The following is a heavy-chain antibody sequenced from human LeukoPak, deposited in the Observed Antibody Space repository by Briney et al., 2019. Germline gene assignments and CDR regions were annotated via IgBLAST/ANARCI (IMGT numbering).Heavy chain of an antibody. CDR3: ARAPQVAYCGGGCYWFDP. CDR1: GGTFSSYA. CDR2: IIPILGIA. D-gene: IGHD2-21*02. V-gene: IGHV1-69*04. J-gene: IGHJ5*02. Sequence: SVKVSCKASGGTFSSYAISWVRQAPGQGLEWMGRIIPILGIANYAQKFQGRVTITADKSTSTAYMELSSLRSEDTAVYYCARAPQVAYCGGGCYWFDPWGQGTLVTVSS.